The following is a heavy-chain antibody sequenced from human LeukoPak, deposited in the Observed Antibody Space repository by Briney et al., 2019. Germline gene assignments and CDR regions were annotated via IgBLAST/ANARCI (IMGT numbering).Heavy chain of an antibody. D-gene: IGHD3-22*01. J-gene: IGHJ4*02. V-gene: IGHV4-61*02. CDR2: IYTSGST. CDR3: ARAHYDSDFFDY. Sequence: SETLSLTCTVSGGSISSGSYYWSWIRQPAWKGLEWIGRIYTSGSTNYNPSLKSRVTISVDTSKNQFSLKLSSVTAADTAVYYCARAHYDSDFFDYWGQGTLVTVSS. CDR1: GGSISSGSYY.